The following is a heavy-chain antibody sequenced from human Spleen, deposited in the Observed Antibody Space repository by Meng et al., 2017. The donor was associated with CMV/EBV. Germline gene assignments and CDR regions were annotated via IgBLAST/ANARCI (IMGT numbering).Heavy chain of an antibody. Sequence: GSVSSGSYYWSWIRQPPGKGLEWIGYIYYSGSTNYNPSLKSRVTISVDTSKNQFSLKLSSVTAADTAVYYCAREVLVGESISLYFDYWGQGTLVTVSS. CDR1: GSVSSGSYY. V-gene: IGHV4-61*01. D-gene: IGHD3-10*01. CDR3: AREVLVGESISLYFDY. CDR2: IYYSGST. J-gene: IGHJ4*02.